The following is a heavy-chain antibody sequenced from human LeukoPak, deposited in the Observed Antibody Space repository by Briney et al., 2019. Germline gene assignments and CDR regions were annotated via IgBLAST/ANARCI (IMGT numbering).Heavy chain of an antibody. J-gene: IGHJ4*02. CDR1: GASISSYY. CDR2: MFYNGHT. V-gene: IGHV4-59*01. CDR3: AREQPRGITLIEVVPFDY. Sequence: SETLSLTCSVSGASISSYYWNWVRQSPGKGLEWIGYMFYNGHTNYNPSLKSRVTISIDTSKSQFSLILNSVTAADTAVYYCAREQPRGITLIEVVPFDYWGQGTLVTVSS. D-gene: IGHD3-22*01.